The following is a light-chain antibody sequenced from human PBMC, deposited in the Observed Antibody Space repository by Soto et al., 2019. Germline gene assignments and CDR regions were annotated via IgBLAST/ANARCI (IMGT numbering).Light chain of an antibody. CDR1: SSDVGTYNY. Sequence: QSALTQPRSVSGSPGQSVTISCTGTSSDVGTYNYVSWYQQHPGKAPKVMIYDVSERPSGVPDRFSGSRSGNTAALTISGLQAEDEADYYCCSYAGSTRDVFGTGTKVTVL. CDR3: CSYAGSTRDV. V-gene: IGLV2-11*01. J-gene: IGLJ1*01. CDR2: DVS.